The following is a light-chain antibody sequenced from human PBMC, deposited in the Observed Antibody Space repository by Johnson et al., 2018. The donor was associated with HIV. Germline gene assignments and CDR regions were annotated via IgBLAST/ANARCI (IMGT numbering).Light chain of an antibody. J-gene: IGLJ1*01. CDR1: SSNIGNNY. Sequence: QSILTQPPSVSAAPGQKVTISCSGSSSNIGNNYISWYQQLPGTAPKLLIYDNNKRPSGIPDRFSGSKSGASATLGITGLQTGDEADHYCGTWDSSLSAGGGFGTGTKVTVL. CDR3: GTWDSSLSAGGG. CDR2: DNN. V-gene: IGLV1-51*01.